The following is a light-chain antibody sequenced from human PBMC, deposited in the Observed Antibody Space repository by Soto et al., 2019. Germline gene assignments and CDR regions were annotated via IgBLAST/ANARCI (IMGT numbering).Light chain of an antibody. CDR3: QQTNSFPLT. J-gene: IGKJ4*02. CDR1: QGVSSW. CDR2: SGS. V-gene: IGKV1-12*02. Sequence: DIQMTQSPSSVSASVGDRVTITCRASQGVSSWLAWFQQRLGKAPKLLIYSGSILQVGVPSRFSGSGSGTDFIRTISSLQPEVFAAYYCQQTNSFPLTFGGGTKVEIK.